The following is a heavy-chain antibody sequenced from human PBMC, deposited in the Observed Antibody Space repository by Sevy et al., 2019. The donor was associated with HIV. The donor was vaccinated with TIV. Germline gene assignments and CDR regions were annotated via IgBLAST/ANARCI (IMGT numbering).Heavy chain of an antibody. Sequence: GGSLRLSCAASGFNFSIYGMHWVRQAPGKGLERVALIWYDGSNKYYVDSVKGRFTIFRYNSKNTVYLQMNSLRAEDTAVYYCARGRDYGNFDYWGQGTLVTVSS. CDR1: GFNFSIYG. CDR3: ARGRDYGNFDY. J-gene: IGHJ4*02. D-gene: IGHD4-17*01. V-gene: IGHV3-33*01. CDR2: IWYDGSNK.